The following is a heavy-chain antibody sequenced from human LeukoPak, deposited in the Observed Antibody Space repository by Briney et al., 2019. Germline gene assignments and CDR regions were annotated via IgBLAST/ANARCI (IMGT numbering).Heavy chain of an antibody. Sequence: ASVKVSCKTSGYTFTNYYMHWVRQAPGQGLEWMGIINPSGGSTSYAQKFQGRVTMTRDTSTSTVYMELSSLRSEDTAVYYCARVTAYYDIWFDPWGQGTLVTVSS. CDR3: ARVTAYYDIWFDP. D-gene: IGHD3-9*01. CDR1: GYTFTNYY. CDR2: INPSGGST. J-gene: IGHJ5*02. V-gene: IGHV1-46*01.